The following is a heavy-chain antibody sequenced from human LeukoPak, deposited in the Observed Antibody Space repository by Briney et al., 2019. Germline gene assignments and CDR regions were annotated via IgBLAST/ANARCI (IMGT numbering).Heavy chain of an antibody. CDR2: ISAYNGNT. D-gene: IGHD3-22*01. V-gene: IGHV1-18*01. Sequence: ASVKVSCKASGYTFSSYDITWVRQAPGQGLEWMGWISAYNGNTNYAQKLQGRVTMTTDTSTSTAYMELRSLRSDDTAVYYCARASYYDSSGHFDYWGQGTLVTVSS. J-gene: IGHJ4*02. CDR1: GYTFSSYD. CDR3: ARASYYDSSGHFDY.